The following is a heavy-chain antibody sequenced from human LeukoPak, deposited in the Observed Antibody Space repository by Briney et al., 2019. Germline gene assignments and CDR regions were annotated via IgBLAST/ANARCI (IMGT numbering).Heavy chain of an antibody. D-gene: IGHD6-13*01. V-gene: IGHV1-2*02. CDR3: ARLRGVSSTYYYYYMDV. Sequence: ASVKVSCKASGYTFTGYYMHWVRQAPGQGLEWMGWINPNSGGTNYAQKFQGRVTMTRDTSISTAYMELSRLRSDDTAVYYCARLRGVSSTYYYYYMDVWGKGTTVTVSS. CDR2: INPNSGGT. CDR1: GYTFTGYY. J-gene: IGHJ6*03.